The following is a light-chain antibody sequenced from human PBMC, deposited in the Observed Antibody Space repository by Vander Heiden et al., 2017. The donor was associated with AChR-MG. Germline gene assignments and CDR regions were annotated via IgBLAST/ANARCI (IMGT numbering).Light chain of an antibody. CDR3: QQSFSTPLT. V-gene: IGKV1-39*01. CDR1: QSISSY. Sequence: DIQMTQSQSSLSASVGDRVTITCRASQSISSYLNWYQQKPGKAPKLLSYAASSFQSGVPSRFSGSGSGTDFTLTISSLQREDFATYYCQQSFSTPLTFGGGTKVEIK. CDR2: AAS. J-gene: IGKJ4*01.